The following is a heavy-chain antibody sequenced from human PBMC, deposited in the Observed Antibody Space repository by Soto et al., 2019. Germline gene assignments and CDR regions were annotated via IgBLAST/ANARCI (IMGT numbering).Heavy chain of an antibody. V-gene: IGHV4-61*01. CDR2: VYDSGST. CDR1: GGSVSSGSYY. CDR3: ASHLRTTVVTGVRAFDI. Sequence: SETLSLTCTVSGGSVSSGSYYWSWIRQPPGKGLEWIGYVYDSGSTNYNPSLRSRVTISVDTSKNQFSLQLSSVTAAATAVYYCASHLRTTVVTGVRAFDIWGQGTMVTVSS. J-gene: IGHJ3*02. D-gene: IGHD4-17*01.